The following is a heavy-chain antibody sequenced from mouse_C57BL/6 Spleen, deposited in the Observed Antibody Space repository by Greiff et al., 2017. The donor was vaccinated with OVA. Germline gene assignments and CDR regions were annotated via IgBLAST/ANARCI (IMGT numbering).Heavy chain of an antibody. V-gene: IGHV1-80*01. CDR1: GYAFSSYW. CDR3: ARCYDGSSWFAY. J-gene: IGHJ3*01. D-gene: IGHD2-3*01. CDR2: IYPGDGDT. Sequence: QVQLQQSGAELVKPGASVKISCKASGYAFSSYWMNWVKQRPGKGLEWIGQIYPGDGDTNYNGKFKGKATLTADKSSSTAYMQLSSLTSEDSAVYFCARCYDGSSWFAYWGQGTLVTVSA.